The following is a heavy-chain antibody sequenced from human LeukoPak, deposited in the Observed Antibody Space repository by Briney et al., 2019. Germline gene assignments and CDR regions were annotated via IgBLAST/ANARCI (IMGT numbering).Heavy chain of an antibody. D-gene: IGHD1-26*01. CDR1: GYTFTSYA. CDR2: INAGNGNT. Sequence: ASVKVSCKASGYTFTSYAMHWVRQAPGQRLEWMGWINAGNGNTKYSQKFQGRVTITRDTSASTAYMELSSLRSEDTAVYHCARPLGSYYYYFDYWGQGTLVTVSS. V-gene: IGHV1-3*01. J-gene: IGHJ4*02. CDR3: ARPLGSYYYYFDY.